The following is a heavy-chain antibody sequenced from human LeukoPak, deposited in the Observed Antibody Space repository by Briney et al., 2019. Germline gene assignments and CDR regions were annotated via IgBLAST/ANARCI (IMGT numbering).Heavy chain of an antibody. V-gene: IGHV3-74*03. Sequence: GGSLRLSCEPSGFPFSSYWMLWVRQAPGRGLVWVSRISGDGTIKTYADFVRGRFTISRDNTKNILYLQMNSLKVEDTAIYFCSRSQFDYWGQGVLVTVSS. J-gene: IGHJ4*02. CDR2: ISGDGTIK. CDR1: GFPFSSYW. CDR3: SRSQFDY.